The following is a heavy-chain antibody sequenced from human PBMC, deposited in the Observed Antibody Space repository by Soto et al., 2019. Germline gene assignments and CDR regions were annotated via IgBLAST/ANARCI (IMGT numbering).Heavy chain of an antibody. D-gene: IGHD2-2*01. CDR3: ARTRTRHHGGLDV. CDR1: GFALSTSGMR. J-gene: IGHJ6*02. Sequence: ESGPTLVNPTPALTLTCTFSGFALSTSGMRVSWIRQPPGKALEWLARIDWDDDKFYSTSLKTRLTISKDTSKNQVVLTMTNMDPVDTATYYCARTRTRHHGGLDVWGQGTTVTVSS. V-gene: IGHV2-70*04. CDR2: IDWDDDK.